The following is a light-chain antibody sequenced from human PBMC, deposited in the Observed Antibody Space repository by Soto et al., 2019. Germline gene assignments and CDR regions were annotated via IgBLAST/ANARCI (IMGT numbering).Light chain of an antibody. CDR2: GAS. V-gene: IGKV3-15*01. CDR3: QQYNSCHPWT. Sequence: EIVVSNSPSTLSVSTGERATISCRASQSFSSSLAWYQQKPGEEARILMYGASTRANGRPARLSGSGSARELTLTISSMQYEDFAVYYCQQYNSCHPWTFGQGGKVDI. J-gene: IGKJ1*01. CDR1: QSFSSS.